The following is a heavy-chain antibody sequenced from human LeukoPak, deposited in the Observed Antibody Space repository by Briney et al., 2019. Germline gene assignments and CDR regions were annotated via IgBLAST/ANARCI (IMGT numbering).Heavy chain of an antibody. Sequence: PSETLSLTCAVSGGSISSGGYSWSWVRQAPGKGLECVSSISSSSHYIYYADSVKGRFTISRDNAKNSLYLQMNSLRAEDTAVYYCARESNNGYLFDYWGQGTLVTVSS. CDR3: ARESNNGYLFDY. J-gene: IGHJ4*02. D-gene: IGHD5-24*01. CDR2: ISSSSHYI. CDR1: GGSISSGGYS. V-gene: IGHV3-21*04.